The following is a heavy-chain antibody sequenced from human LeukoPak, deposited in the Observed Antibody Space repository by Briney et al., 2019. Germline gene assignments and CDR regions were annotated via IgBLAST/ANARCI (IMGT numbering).Heavy chain of an antibody. CDR3: ARDGEMATIYSDY. CDR1: GGTFSSYA. D-gene: IGHD5-24*01. J-gene: IGHJ4*02. Sequence: ASVKVSCKASGGTFSSYALSWVRQAPGQGLEWMGTIIPIVGIANYAQKFQGRATITADKSTSTAYMELSSLRPEDTAVYYCARDGEMATIYSDYWGQGTLVTVSS. V-gene: IGHV1-69*04. CDR2: IIPIVGIA.